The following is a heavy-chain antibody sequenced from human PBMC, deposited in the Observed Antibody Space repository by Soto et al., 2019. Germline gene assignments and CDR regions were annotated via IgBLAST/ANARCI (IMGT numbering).Heavy chain of an antibody. V-gene: IGHV4-59*08. J-gene: IGHJ4*02. CDR1: GGSISSYY. Sequence: SETLSLTCTVSGGSISSYYWIWIRQPPGKGLEWIGYIYYFGSTNYNPSLKSRVTISVDTSKNQFSLKLSSVTAADTAVYYCARHSPDFDWLSQFDYWGQGTLVTVSS. CDR2: IYYFGST. D-gene: IGHD3-9*01. CDR3: ARHSPDFDWLSQFDY.